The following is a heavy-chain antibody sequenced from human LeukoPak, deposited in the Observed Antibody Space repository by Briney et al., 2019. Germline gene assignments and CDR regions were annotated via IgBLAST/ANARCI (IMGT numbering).Heavy chain of an antibody. CDR2: IYYSGST. CDR3: ASSDSSGYYVDY. CDR1: GGSISSSSYY. V-gene: IGHV4-39*07. J-gene: IGHJ4*02. D-gene: IGHD3-22*01. Sequence: SETLSLTCTVSGGSISSSSYYWGWIRQPPGKGLEWIGSIYYSGSTYYNPSLKSRVTISVDTSKNQLSLKLSSVTAADTAVYYCASSDSSGYYVDYWGQGKLVTVSS.